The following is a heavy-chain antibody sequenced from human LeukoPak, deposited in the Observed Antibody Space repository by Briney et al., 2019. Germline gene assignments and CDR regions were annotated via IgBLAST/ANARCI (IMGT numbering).Heavy chain of an antibody. CDR1: GFTFSNYW. CDR2: IKEDESEK. D-gene: IGHD3-10*01. J-gene: IGHJ4*02. V-gene: IGHV3-7*01. Sequence: GGSLRLSCAASGFTFSNYWMSWVRQAPGNWPEWVANIKEDESEKNYVDSVKGRFTISRDSAKNSLYLQMNSLGAEDTAVYYCARVTSGSSYRPFDYWGQGTLVTVSS. CDR3: ARVTSGSSYRPFDY.